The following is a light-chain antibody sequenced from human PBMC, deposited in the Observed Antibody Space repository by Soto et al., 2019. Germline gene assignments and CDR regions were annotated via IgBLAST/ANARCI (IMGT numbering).Light chain of an antibody. J-gene: IGKJ1*01. Sequence: DIQMTQSPSTLSGSVGDRVTITCRASQTISSWLAWYQQKPGKAPKLLIYKASTLKSGFPSRFSGSGSGTEFTLSISSLQPDDFATYYCQHYDSYSEAFGAGTKVELK. CDR1: QTISSW. CDR3: QHYDSYSEA. CDR2: KAS. V-gene: IGKV1-5*03.